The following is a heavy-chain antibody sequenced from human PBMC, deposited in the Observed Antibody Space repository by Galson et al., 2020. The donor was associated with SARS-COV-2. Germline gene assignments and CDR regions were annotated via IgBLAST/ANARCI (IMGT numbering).Heavy chain of an antibody. CDR1: GFTFTDYY. CDR3: ARLGDGFDLWYFDY. J-gene: IGHJ4*02. D-gene: IGHD5-12*01. CDR2: ISTTGTTI. V-gene: IGHV3-11*01. Sequence: GGSLRLSCAASGFTFTDYYMGWVRQAQGKGLEWVAYISTTGTTIYYADSPVKGRFTISRDNAKNSLFLQMNSLRAEDTAVYYCARLGDGFDLWYFDYWGQGSLVTVSS.